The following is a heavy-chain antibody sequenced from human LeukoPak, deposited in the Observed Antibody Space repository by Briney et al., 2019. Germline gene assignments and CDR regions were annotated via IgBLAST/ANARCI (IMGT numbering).Heavy chain of an antibody. CDR1: EASFNSDDQY. Sequence: SESLCLTCTVSEASFNSDDQYWNWIRHSPGKGLEWIGSIHPSGMLYNNPSLESRVTMSRDTSKNQFSLNLNSVTAADTAVYFCSRGLDSRKLGYWGQGILVTVSS. CDR3: SRGLDSRKLGY. J-gene: IGHJ4*02. D-gene: IGHD3-22*01. V-gene: IGHV4-31*03. CDR2: IHPSGML.